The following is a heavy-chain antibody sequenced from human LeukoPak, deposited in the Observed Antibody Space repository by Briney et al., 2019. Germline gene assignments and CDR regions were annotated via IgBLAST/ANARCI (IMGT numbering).Heavy chain of an antibody. J-gene: IGHJ4*02. Sequence: GGSLRLSCAASGFTFSSYAMSWVRQAPGKGLEWVSAISGSGGSTYYADSVKGRFTISRDNSKNTLYLQMNSLRAEDTAVYYCAKVGDYSSSWYGENYFDYWGQGTLVTVSS. D-gene: IGHD6-13*01. CDR1: GFTFSSYA. CDR2: ISGSGGST. V-gene: IGHV3-23*01. CDR3: AKVGDYSSSWYGENYFDY.